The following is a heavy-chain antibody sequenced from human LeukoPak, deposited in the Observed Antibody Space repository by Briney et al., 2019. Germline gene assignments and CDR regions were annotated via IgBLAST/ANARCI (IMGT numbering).Heavy chain of an antibody. D-gene: IGHD1-26*01. CDR3: TRAGVGELRVFDY. CDR1: GFTFGDYA. J-gene: IGHJ4*02. Sequence: GGFLRLSCTASGFTFGDYAMSWVRQAPGKGLEWVGFIRSKAYGGTTEYAASVKGRFTISRDDSKSIAYLQMNSLKTEDTAVYYCTRAGVGELRVFDYWGQGTLVTVSS. CDR2: IRSKAYGGTT. V-gene: IGHV3-49*04.